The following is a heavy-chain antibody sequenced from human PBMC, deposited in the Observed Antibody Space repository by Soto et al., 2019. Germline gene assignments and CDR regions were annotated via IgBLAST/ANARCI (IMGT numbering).Heavy chain of an antibody. CDR2: ISSSSSYI. Sequence: PGGSLRLSCAASGFTFSSYSMNWVRQAPGKGLEWVSSISSSSSYIYYADSVKGRFTISRDNAKNSLYLQMNSLRAEDTAVYYCARKKYYDFWSGYKVGYYFDYWGQGTLVTVSS. V-gene: IGHV3-21*01. J-gene: IGHJ4*02. D-gene: IGHD3-3*01. CDR3: ARKKYYDFWSGYKVGYYFDY. CDR1: GFTFSSYS.